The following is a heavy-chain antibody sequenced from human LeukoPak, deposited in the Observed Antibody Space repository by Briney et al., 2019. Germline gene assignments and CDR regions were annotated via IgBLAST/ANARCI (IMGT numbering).Heavy chain of an antibody. CDR3: ARQYYYGSGSYFYYYYMDV. J-gene: IGHJ6*03. CDR1: GGTFSSYA. Sequence: SVKVSCKASGGTFSSYAISWVRQAPGQGVVWMGRIIPILGTANYAQKFQGRVTITTDESTSTAYMELSSLRSEDTAVYYCARQYYYGSGSYFYYYYMDVWGKGTTVTVSS. D-gene: IGHD3-10*01. CDR2: IIPILGTA. V-gene: IGHV1-69*11.